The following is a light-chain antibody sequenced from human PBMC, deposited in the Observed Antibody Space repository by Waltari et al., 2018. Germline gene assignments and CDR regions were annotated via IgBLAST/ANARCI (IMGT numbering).Light chain of an antibody. Sequence: IVLTQYPGTLSLSPGERATLSCRASQSVRSNYLAWYQQKPGQAPRLLIYGASSRATGIADRFSGSGSGTDFTLTISRLEPEDFAVYYCQQYVSSPRTFGQGTKVDIK. CDR1: QSVRSNY. CDR3: QQYVSSPRT. V-gene: IGKV3-20*01. J-gene: IGKJ1*01. CDR2: GAS.